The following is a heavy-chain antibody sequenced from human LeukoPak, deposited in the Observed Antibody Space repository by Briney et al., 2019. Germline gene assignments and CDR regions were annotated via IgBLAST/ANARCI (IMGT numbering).Heavy chain of an antibody. CDR1: GGIFNNHA. CDR2: IVPFFTLT. D-gene: IGHD4-17*01. V-gene: IGHV1-69*04. CDR3: ARDFRPYGDRAGGSDS. J-gene: IGHJ4*02. Sequence: ASVKVSCKTSGGIFNNHAINWVRQAPGQGLEWMGRIVPFFTLTNYAPKFQGRVTITADKSTSTTHMELSSLRSEDTGVYYCARDFRPYGDRAGGSDSWGQGTLVTVSS.